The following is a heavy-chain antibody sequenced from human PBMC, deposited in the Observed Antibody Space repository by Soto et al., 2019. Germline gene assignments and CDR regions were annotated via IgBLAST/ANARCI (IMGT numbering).Heavy chain of an antibody. D-gene: IGHD4-17*01. V-gene: IGHV4-39*01. Sequence: QLQLQESGPGLVKPSETLSLTCTVSGDSISSSSNHWGWIRQPPGKGLEWIGNIYYSENTYYNPSLTSRVTISVDTSKNQFSLRLTSVTAADTAVYYCATHPPYGPLDYWGQGTQVTVSS. CDR1: GDSISSSSNH. CDR3: ATHPPYGPLDY. CDR2: IYYSENT. J-gene: IGHJ4*02.